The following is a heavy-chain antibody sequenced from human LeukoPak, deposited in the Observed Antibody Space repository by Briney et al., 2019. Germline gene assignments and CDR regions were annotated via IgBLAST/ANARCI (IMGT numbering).Heavy chain of an antibody. CDR1: GFTFSDYY. CDR3: ARDSSWLSYGMDV. CDR2: ISSSSSYI. V-gene: IGHV3-21*01. Sequence: PGGSLRLSCAASGFTFSDYYMNWVRQAPGKGLEWVSSISSSSSYIYYADSVKGRFTISRDNAKNSLYLQMNSLRAEDTAVYYCARDSSWLSYGMDVWGQGTTVTVSS. D-gene: IGHD5-12*01. J-gene: IGHJ6*02.